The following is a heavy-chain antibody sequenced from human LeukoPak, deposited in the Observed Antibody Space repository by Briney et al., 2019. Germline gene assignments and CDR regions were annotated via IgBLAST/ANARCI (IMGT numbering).Heavy chain of an antibody. J-gene: IGHJ4*02. D-gene: IGHD1-1*01. CDR1: GFTFSSYA. CDR2: ISGSGGSS. Sequence: PGGSLRLSCAASGFTFSSYAMSWVRQAPGKGLEWVSAISGSGGSSYYADSVKGRFTISRDNSKNTLYLQMTGLTAEDTAVYYCARDQSTSALSEYWGQGTLVAVSS. V-gene: IGHV3-23*01. CDR3: ARDQSTSALSEY.